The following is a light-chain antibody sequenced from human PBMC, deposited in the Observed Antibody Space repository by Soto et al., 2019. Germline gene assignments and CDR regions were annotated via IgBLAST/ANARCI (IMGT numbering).Light chain of an antibody. V-gene: IGLV2-14*01. CDR3: CSYTGSSTVV. CDR2: DVS. Sequence: QSALTQPASVSGSPGQSIAISCTGSSSDIGSYNYVSWYQQHPDKAPQLMIFDVSNRPSGVSNRFSGSKSGNTASLTISGLQAEDEADYYCCSYTGSSTVVFGGGTKLTVL. J-gene: IGLJ2*01. CDR1: SSDIGSYNY.